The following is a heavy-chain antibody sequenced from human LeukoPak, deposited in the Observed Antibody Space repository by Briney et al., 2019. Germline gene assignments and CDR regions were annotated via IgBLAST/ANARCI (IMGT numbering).Heavy chain of an antibody. V-gene: IGHV4-34*01. J-gene: IGHJ5*02. CDR3: ASTSSGSTARNWFDP. CDR2: INHSGST. D-gene: IGHD1-26*01. Sequence: SETLSLTCAVYGGSFSGYYWSWIRQPPGKGLEWSGEINHSGSTNYNPSLRSRVAISVDTSKNQFSLKLSSVTAADTAVYYCASTSSGSTARNWFDPWGQGTLVTVSS. CDR1: GGSFSGYY.